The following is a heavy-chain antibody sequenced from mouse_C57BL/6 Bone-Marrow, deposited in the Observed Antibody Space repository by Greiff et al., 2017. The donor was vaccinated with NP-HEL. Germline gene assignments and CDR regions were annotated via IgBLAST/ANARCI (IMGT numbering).Heavy chain of an antibody. Sequence: EVKLVESGGGLVKPGGSLKLSCAASGFTFSSYAMSWVRQTPEKRLEWVATISDGGSYTYYPDNVKGRFTISRDNAKNNLNLQMSHLKSEDTAMYYCGSLTTVVAKDYYAMDYWGQGTAVTVSS. V-gene: IGHV5-4*03. D-gene: IGHD1-1*01. CDR3: GSLTTVVAKDYYAMDY. CDR1: GFTFSSYA. J-gene: IGHJ4*01. CDR2: ISDGGSYT.